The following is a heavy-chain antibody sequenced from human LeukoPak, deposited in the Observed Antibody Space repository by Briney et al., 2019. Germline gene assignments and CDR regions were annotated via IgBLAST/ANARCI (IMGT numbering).Heavy chain of an antibody. V-gene: IGHV3-23*01. CDR2: ISGSGGST. D-gene: IGHD6-19*01. Sequence: PGGSLRLSCAASGFTFSSYAMSWVRQAPGKGREWVSAISGSGGSTYYADSVKGRFTISRDNSKNTLYLQMNSLRAGDTAVYYCAKTPYSSGWAIDYWGQGTLVTVSS. CDR3: AKTPYSSGWAIDY. CDR1: GFTFSSYA. J-gene: IGHJ4*02.